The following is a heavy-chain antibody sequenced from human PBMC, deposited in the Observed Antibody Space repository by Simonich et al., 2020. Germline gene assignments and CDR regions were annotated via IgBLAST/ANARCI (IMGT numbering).Heavy chain of an antibody. CDR3: ARGLRVAAAGTAFQH. CDR1: GGSFSGYN. CDR2: IKHNGST. Sequence: QVQLQQWGAGLLKPSETLSLTCAVYGGSFSGYNWSWIRQPPGKGLEWIGEIKHNGSTNYNPSLKSRVTLSVDPSKNQFALKLSSVTAADTAVYYCARGLRVAAAGTAFQHWGQGTLVTVSS. V-gene: IGHV4-34*01. D-gene: IGHD6-13*01. J-gene: IGHJ1*01.